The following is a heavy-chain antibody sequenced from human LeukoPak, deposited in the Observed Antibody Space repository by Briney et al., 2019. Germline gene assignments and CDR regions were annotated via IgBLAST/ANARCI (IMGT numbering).Heavy chain of an antibody. CDR1: GYTFTSYY. V-gene: IGHV1-46*01. CDR3: ARDRGRYYYDSSGYSY. J-gene: IGHJ4*02. Sequence: ASVKVSCKASGYTFTSYYMHWVRQAPGQGLEWMGIINPSGGSTSYAQKFQGRVTMTRDTSTSTVYMELSSLRSEDTAVYYCARDRGRYYYDSSGYSYWGQGTLVTVSS. CDR2: INPSGGST. D-gene: IGHD3-22*01.